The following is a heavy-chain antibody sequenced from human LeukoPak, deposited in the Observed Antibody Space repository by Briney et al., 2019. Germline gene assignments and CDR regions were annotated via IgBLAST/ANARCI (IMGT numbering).Heavy chain of an antibody. J-gene: IGHJ4*02. CDR1: GFTFSSYA. CDR2: ISGSGGST. Sequence: GGSLRLSCAASGFTFSSYAMSWVRQAPGKGLEWVSAISGSGGSTYYADSVKGRFTISRDNSKNTLYLRMNSLRAEDTAMYYCARDPARLWFGELIPYYFDLWGQGTLVTVSS. V-gene: IGHV3-23*01. CDR3: ARDPARLWFGELIPYYFDL. D-gene: IGHD3-10*01.